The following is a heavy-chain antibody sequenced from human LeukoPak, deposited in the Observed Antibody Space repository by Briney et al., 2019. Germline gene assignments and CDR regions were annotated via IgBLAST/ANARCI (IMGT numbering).Heavy chain of an antibody. CDR2: IYYSGST. CDR1: GGSISSYY. D-gene: IGHD2-2*02. Sequence: SETLSLTCTVSGGSISSYYWSWIRQPPGKGLEWIGYIYYSGSTNYNPSLKSRVTISVDTSKNQFPLKLSSVTAADTAVYYCARLNIVVVPAAIRWFDPWGQGTLVTVSS. V-gene: IGHV4-59*08. J-gene: IGHJ5*02. CDR3: ARLNIVVVPAAIRWFDP.